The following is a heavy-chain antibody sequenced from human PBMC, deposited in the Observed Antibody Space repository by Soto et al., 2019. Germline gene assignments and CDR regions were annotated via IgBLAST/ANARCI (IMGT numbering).Heavy chain of an antibody. CDR1: GFTFSSYA. Sequence: GGSLRLSCAASGFTFSSYAMHWVRQAPGKGLEWVAVISYDGSNKYYADSVKGRFTISRDNSKNTLYLQMNSLRAEDTAVYYCARDNTAHFDYWGQGTLVTVSS. J-gene: IGHJ4*02. D-gene: IGHD4-17*01. CDR3: ARDNTAHFDY. V-gene: IGHV3-30-3*01. CDR2: ISYDGSNK.